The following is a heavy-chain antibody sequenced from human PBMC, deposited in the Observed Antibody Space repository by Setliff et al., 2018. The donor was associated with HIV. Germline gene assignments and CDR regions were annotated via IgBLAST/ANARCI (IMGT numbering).Heavy chain of an antibody. CDR2: IYVSGST. D-gene: IGHD6-19*01. CDR1: GGSISSYY. J-gene: IGHJ5*02. Sequence: PSETLSLTCTVSGGSISSYYWSWIRQPAGKGLEWIGHIYVSGSTNYNPSFNSRVTMSVDTSKNQFSLRLTSVTAADTAMYHCARDRSSGWSKDWFDTWGQGILVTVSS. CDR3: ARDRSSGWSKDWFDT. V-gene: IGHV4-4*07.